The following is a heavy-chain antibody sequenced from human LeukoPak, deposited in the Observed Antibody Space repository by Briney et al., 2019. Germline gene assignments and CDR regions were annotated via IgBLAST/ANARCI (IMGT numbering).Heavy chain of an antibody. CDR2: INHDGRET. V-gene: IGHV3-7*03. Sequence: PGGSLRLSCLGSGFNFRYFWMSWVRQAPGKGLEWVANINHDGRETYYADSVKGRFIISRDNAKDSLYLQMNSLRVEDTALYHCVKDSLRVRQMGAFDMWGQGTMVTVSS. CDR1: GFNFRYFW. J-gene: IGHJ3*02. CDR3: VKDSLRVRQMGAFDM. D-gene: IGHD3-10*01.